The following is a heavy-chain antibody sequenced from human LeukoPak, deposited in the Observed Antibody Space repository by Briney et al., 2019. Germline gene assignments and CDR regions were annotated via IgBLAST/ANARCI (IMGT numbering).Heavy chain of an antibody. V-gene: IGHV1-18*01. Sequence: ASVKVSCKASGYTFTNYGISWVRQAPGQGLECMGWISAYNGNTNYAQKFQGRVTMTRDTSISTAYMELSRLRSDDTAVYYCARDRCSGGSCYFSRAFDIWGQGTMVTVSS. CDR1: GYTFTNYG. J-gene: IGHJ3*02. CDR3: ARDRCSGGSCYFSRAFDI. CDR2: ISAYNGNT. D-gene: IGHD2-15*01.